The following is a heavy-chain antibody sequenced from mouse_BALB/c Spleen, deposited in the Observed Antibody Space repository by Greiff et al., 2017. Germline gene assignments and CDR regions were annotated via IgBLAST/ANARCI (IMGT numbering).Heavy chain of an antibody. J-gene: IGHJ4*01. CDR3: ARVLLRAMDY. CDR2: INSNGGST. Sequence: EVQLVESGGGLVQPGGSLKLSCAASGFTFSSYGMSWVRQTPDKRLELVATINSNGGSTYYPDSVKGRFTISRDNAKNTLYLQMSSLKSEDTAMYYCARVLLRAMDYWGQGTSVTVSS. D-gene: IGHD1-1*01. CDR1: GFTFSSYG. V-gene: IGHV5-6-3*01.